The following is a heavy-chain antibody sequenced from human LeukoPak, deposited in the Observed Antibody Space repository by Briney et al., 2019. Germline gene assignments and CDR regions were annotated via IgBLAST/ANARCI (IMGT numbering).Heavy chain of an antibody. CDR2: ISSSSSYI. J-gene: IGHJ4*02. Sequence: GGSLRLSCAASGFTFSSYSMNWVRQAPGKGLEWVSSISSSSSYIYYADSVKGRFIISRDNAKNSLYLQMNSLRAEDTAVYYCARGRASVVYFDYWGQGTLVTVSS. V-gene: IGHV3-21*01. CDR3: ARGRASVVYFDY. CDR1: GFTFSSYS. D-gene: IGHD2-15*01.